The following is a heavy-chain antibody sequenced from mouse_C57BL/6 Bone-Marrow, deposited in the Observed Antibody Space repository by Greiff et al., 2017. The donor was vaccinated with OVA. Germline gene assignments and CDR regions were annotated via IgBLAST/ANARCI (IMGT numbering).Heavy chain of an antibody. J-gene: IGHJ1*03. CDR2: IDPYYGYT. CDR1: GYTFTSYW. V-gene: IGHV1-69*01. D-gene: IGHD2-4*01. CDR3: AREPRDYTWYFDV. Sequence: QVQLQQPGAELVMPGASVKLSCKASGYTFTSYWMHWVKQRPGQGLEWIGEIDPYYGYTNYNQKFKGKSTLTVDKSSSTAYMQLSSLTSEDSAVYYGAREPRDYTWYFDVWGTGTTVTVSS.